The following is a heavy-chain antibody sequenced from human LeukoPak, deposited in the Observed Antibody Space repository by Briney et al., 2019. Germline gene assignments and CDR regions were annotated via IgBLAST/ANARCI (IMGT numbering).Heavy chain of an antibody. CDR1: GFTFSDYY. Sequence: PGGSLRLSCAASGFTFSDYYMSWIRQAPGKGLEWVSYISSSGSTIYYADSVKGRFTISRDNAKNSLYLQMNSLRAEDTAVYYCAGKGPYYYDSSGYNYWGQGTLVTVSS. CDR2: ISSSGSTI. D-gene: IGHD3-22*01. V-gene: IGHV3-11*01. CDR3: AGKGPYYYDSSGYNY. J-gene: IGHJ4*02.